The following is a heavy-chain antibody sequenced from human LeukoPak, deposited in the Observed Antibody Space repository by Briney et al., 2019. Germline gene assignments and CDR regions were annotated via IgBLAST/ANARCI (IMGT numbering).Heavy chain of an antibody. Sequence: PGRSLRLSCAASGFTFSDYTMNWVRQAPGQGLEWISYISTSSSTIYYADSVKGRFTISRDNAKNSLFLQMNSLRAEDTAVYFCARVVTWMEKAFDIWGQGTMVTVSS. CDR2: ISTSSSTI. CDR1: GFTFSDYT. D-gene: IGHD2-21*02. V-gene: IGHV3-48*04. J-gene: IGHJ3*02. CDR3: ARVVTWMEKAFDI.